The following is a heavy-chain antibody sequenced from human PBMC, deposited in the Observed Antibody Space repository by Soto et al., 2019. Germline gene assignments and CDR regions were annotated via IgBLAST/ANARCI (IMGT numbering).Heavy chain of an antibody. V-gene: IGHV4-38-2*02. D-gene: IGHD4-17*01. CDR3: ARDKAMTTVSEWFDP. Sequence: KPSETLSLTCAVSGYSISSGYYWGWIRQPPGKGLEWIGSIYHSGSTYYNPSLKSRVTISVDTSKNQFSLKLSSVTAADTAVYYCARDKAMTTVSEWFDPWGQGTLVTVSS. CDR1: GYSISSGYY. J-gene: IGHJ5*02. CDR2: IYHSGST.